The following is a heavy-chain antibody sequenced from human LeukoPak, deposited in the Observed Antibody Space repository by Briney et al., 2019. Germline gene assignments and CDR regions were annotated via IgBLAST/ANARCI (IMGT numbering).Heavy chain of an antibody. CDR1: GFTFSSYW. J-gene: IGHJ4*02. CDR2: IKQDGSEK. V-gene: IGHV3-7*01. Sequence: GGSLRLSCAASGFTFSSYWMSWVRQAPGKGLEWVANIKQDGSEKYYVDSVKGRFTISRDNAKNSLYLQMNSLRAEDTAVYYCARDFGGYCSSSSCYLGFLDYWGQGTLVTVSS. D-gene: IGHD2-2*01. CDR3: ARDFGGYCSSSSCYLGFLDY.